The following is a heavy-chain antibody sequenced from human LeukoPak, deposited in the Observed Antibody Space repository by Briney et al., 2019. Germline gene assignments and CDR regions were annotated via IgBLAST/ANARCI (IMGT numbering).Heavy chain of an antibody. Sequence: SETLSLTCTVSGGSISSSSYYWGWVRQPPGKGLEWIGSIYYSGSTYYNPSLKSRVTISVDTSKNQFSLSLSSVTAADTAVYYCARYGDYIFDYWGQGTLVTVSS. V-gene: IGHV4-39*01. J-gene: IGHJ4*02. CDR2: IYYSGST. D-gene: IGHD4-17*01. CDR3: ARYGDYIFDY. CDR1: GGSISSSSYY.